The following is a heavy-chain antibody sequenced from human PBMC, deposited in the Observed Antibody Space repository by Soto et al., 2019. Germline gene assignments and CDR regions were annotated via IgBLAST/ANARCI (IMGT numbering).Heavy chain of an antibody. J-gene: IGHJ5*02. CDR3: ARGPGTTEITNYCFDP. CDR2: IDPGDSDT. CDR1: GYSFTSYW. V-gene: IGHV5-51*01. D-gene: IGHD1-1*01. Sequence: GESLKISCKGSGYSFTSYWIAWVRQMPGKGLEWMGIIDPGDSDTRYSPSFQGQVSISVDRSITTAYLQWSSLKASDSAIYYCARGPGTTEITNYCFDPWGQGTLVTVSS.